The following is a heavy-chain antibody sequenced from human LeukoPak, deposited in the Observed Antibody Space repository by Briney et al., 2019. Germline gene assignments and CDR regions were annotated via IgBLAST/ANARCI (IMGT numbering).Heavy chain of an antibody. CDR1: GYIFTGYY. J-gene: IGHJ4*02. V-gene: IGHV1-18*01. CDR2: ISANNGNT. Sequence: GASVTVSFTTSGYIFTGYYIYWVRQAPGQGFEWMGWISANNGNTNYAQILQGRVTMTTDTSTSTAYMELRSLRSDDTAVYYCARAPGEIEGPPGKYYFDYWGQGTLVTVSS. D-gene: IGHD3-16*01. CDR3: ARAPGEIEGPPGKYYFDY.